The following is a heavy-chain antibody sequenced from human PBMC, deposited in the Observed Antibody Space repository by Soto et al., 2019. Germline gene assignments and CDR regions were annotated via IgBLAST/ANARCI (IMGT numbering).Heavy chain of an antibody. Sequence: VSVKVSCKASGYTFTSYYMHWVRQAPGQGLEWMGRISANNGNTSYAQKLQGRVTMTTDTSTSTAYMELRSLRSDDTAVYYCARGRGGDHYYYYYYMDVWGKGTTVTVSS. CDR2: ISANNGNT. CDR3: ARGRGGDHYYYYYYMDV. J-gene: IGHJ6*03. D-gene: IGHD2-21*01. V-gene: IGHV1-18*04. CDR1: GYTFTSYY.